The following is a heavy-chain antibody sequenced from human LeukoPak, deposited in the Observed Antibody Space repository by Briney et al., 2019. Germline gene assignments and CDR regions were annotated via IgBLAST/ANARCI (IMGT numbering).Heavy chain of an antibody. J-gene: IGHJ4*02. V-gene: IGHV4-39*01. Sequence: PSETLSLTCSVSGGSIRTSNYFWGWIRQPPGKGLEWIGSIFYSGNTYYNPSLKSRVTISVDTSKNQFSLKLSSVTAADTAVYYCVSSLGHLVPAPYYFDYWGQGTLVTVSS. CDR2: IFYSGNT. CDR3: VSSLGHLVPAPYYFDY. D-gene: IGHD6-6*01. CDR1: GGSIRTSNYF.